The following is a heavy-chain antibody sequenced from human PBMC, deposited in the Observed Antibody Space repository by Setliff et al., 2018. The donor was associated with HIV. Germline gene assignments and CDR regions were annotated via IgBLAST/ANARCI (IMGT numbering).Heavy chain of an antibody. D-gene: IGHD4-17*01. CDR2: ISTSGGA. J-gene: IGHJ3*02. V-gene: IGHV4-4*09. Sequence: SETLSLTCNVSAASISSYYWTWILQPPGKGLEWIGYISTSGGATYNPSFKSRVTISVDTSKNHFSLKLNSVTAADTAVYYCASAFPMTTVVTQSGYGAFDIWGQGTMVTVSS. CDR3: ASAFPMTTVVTQSGYGAFDI. CDR1: AASISSYY.